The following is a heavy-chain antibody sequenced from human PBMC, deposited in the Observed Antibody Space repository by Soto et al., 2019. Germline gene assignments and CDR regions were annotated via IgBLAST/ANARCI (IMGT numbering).Heavy chain of an antibody. J-gene: IGHJ6*02. CDR1: GLTFSSYA. V-gene: IGHV3-23*01. D-gene: IGHD6-13*01. CDR2: ISGSGGST. Sequence: PGGSLRLSCAASGLTFSSYAMSWVRQAPGKGLEWVSAISGSGGSTYYADSVKGRFTISRDNSKNTLYLQMNSLRAEDTAVYYCASTVYSSSWYYYYYGMDVWGQGTTVTVSS. CDR3: ASTVYSSSWYYYYYGMDV.